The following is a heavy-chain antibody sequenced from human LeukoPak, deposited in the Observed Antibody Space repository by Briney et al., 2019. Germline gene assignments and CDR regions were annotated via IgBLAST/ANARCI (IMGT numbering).Heavy chain of an antibody. Sequence: SETLSLTCTVSGGSISSGDYYWSWIRQPPGKGLERIGYIYYSGSTYYNPSLKSRVTISVDTSKNQFSLKLSSVTAADTAVYYCARGDMRTADFDYWGQGTLVTVSS. V-gene: IGHV4-30-4*01. D-gene: IGHD2-21*02. CDR1: GGSISSGDYY. CDR3: ARGDMRTADFDY. CDR2: IYYSGST. J-gene: IGHJ4*02.